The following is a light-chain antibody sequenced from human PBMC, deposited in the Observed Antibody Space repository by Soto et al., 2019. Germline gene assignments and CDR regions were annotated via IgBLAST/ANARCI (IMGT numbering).Light chain of an antibody. CDR2: DVR. CDR3: SSYTTLSTXV. Sequence: QSVLTQPASVSGAPGQWSTISCXXXSRYVGGYNYVSWYQRHPGKAPKLMIYDVRNRPSGVSNRFSGSKSVNTASLTISGLQAEDEADYYCSSYTTLSTXVFGTGTKV. V-gene: IGLV2-14*01. CDR1: SRYVGGYNY. J-gene: IGLJ1*01.